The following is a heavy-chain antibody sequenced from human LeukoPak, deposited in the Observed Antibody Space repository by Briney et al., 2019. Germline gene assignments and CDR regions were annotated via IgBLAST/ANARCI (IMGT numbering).Heavy chain of an antibody. Sequence: GASVKVSCKASGYTFTGYYMHWVRQAPGQGLEWMGWINPNSGGTNYAQKFQGRVTMTRDTSISTAYMELSRLKSDDTAVYYCARDDSITFGGAIPSPAEYFQHWGQGTLVTVSS. J-gene: IGHJ1*01. CDR1: GYTFTGYY. V-gene: IGHV1-2*02. CDR2: INPNSGGT. D-gene: IGHD3-16*01. CDR3: ARDDSITFGGAIPSPAEYFQH.